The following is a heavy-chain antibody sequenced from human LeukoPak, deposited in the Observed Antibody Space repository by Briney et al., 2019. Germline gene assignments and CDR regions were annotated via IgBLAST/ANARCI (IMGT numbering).Heavy chain of an antibody. CDR3: ARRRRVVVPAFSSAFDI. V-gene: IGHV4-61*02. J-gene: IGHJ3*02. CDR1: GGSISSGSYY. D-gene: IGHD2-2*01. CDR2: IYTSGST. Sequence: PSQTLSLTCTVSGGSISSGSYYWSWIRQPAGKGLEWIGRIYTSGSTNYNPSLKSRVTISVDTSKNQFSLKLSSVTAADTAVYYCARRRRVVVPAFSSAFDIWGQGTMVTVSS.